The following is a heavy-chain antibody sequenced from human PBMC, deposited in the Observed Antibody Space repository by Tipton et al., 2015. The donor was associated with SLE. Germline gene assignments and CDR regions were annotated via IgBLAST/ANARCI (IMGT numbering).Heavy chain of an antibody. V-gene: IGHV4-34*01. CDR1: GGSFSGYY. D-gene: IGHD6-13*01. CDR2: INHSGRT. Sequence: TLSLTCAVYGGSFSGYYWSWIRQPPGKGLEWIGEINHSGRTNYNPSLKSRVTISVDTSKNQFSLKLSSVTAADTAVYYCARDLGSSGSFDYWGQGTLVTVSS. CDR3: ARDLGSSGSFDY. J-gene: IGHJ4*02.